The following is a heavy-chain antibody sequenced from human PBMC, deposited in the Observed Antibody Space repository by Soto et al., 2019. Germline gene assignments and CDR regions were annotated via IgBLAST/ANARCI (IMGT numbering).Heavy chain of an antibody. CDR3: ARSSVWHDFWSGYRDEGDPNYYYYGMDV. CDR1: GFTFSSYS. V-gene: IGHV3-21*01. CDR2: ISSSSSYI. J-gene: IGHJ6*02. Sequence: EVQLVESGGGLVKPGGSLRLSCAASGFTFSSYSMNWVRQAPGKGLEWVSSISSSSSYIYYADSVKGRFTISRDNAKNSLYLQMNRLRAEDTAVYYCARSSVWHDFWSGYRDEGDPNYYYYGMDVWGQGTTVTVSS. D-gene: IGHD3-3*01.